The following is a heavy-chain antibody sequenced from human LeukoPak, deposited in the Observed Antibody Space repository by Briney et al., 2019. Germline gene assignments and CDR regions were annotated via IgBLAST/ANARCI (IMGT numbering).Heavy chain of an antibody. Sequence: PGGSLRLSCAASGFTFSSYWMTWVRQAPGKGLEWVANIKQDGSDKYYVDSVKGRFTMSRDNAKNSLYLQMNTLRAEDTAVYYCARDDGSHIDYWGQGTLVTVSS. CDR1: GFTFSSYW. D-gene: IGHD5-24*01. J-gene: IGHJ4*02. CDR3: ARDDGSHIDY. V-gene: IGHV3-7*01. CDR2: IKQDGSDK.